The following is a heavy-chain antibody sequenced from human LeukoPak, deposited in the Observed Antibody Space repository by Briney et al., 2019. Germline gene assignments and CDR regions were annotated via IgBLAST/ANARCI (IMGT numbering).Heavy chain of an antibody. Sequence: GGSLRLSCAASGFTFDDYGMSWVRQVPGKGLEWVSGTNWNGGSTGYADSVKGRFTISRDSAENSLYLQMNSLRAEDTALYYCARGTYSSNWFLHYWGQGTLVTVSS. V-gene: IGHV3-20*04. CDR1: GFTFDDYG. J-gene: IGHJ4*02. CDR2: TNWNGGST. CDR3: ARGTYSSNWFLHY. D-gene: IGHD6-13*01.